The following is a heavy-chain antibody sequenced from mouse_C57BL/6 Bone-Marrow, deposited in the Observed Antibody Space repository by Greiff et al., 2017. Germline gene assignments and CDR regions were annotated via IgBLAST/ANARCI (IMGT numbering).Heavy chain of an antibody. V-gene: IGHV1-74*01. CDR2: IHPSDSDT. CDR3: ARRGCCGGF. Sequence: QVQLQQPGAELVKPGASVKVSCKASGYTFTSYWMHWVKQRPGQGLEWIGRIHPSDSDTIYNQKFKGKATLTVDKSSSTAYVQLRRLTSADSAVYDCARRGCCGGFWGRGNTITVS. J-gene: IGHJ2*01. CDR1: GYTFTSYW.